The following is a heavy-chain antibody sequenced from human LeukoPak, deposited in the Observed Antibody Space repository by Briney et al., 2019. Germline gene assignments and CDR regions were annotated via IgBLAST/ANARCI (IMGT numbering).Heavy chain of an antibody. CDR3: ARDALATKYYYDSSGYSGGY. J-gene: IGHJ4*02. D-gene: IGHD3-22*01. CDR2: ISAYNGNT. V-gene: IGHV1-18*01. CDR1: GYTFTSYG. Sequence: ASVKVSCKASGYTFTSYGISWVRQAPGQGLEWMGWISAYNGNTNYARKLQGRVTMTTDTSTSTAYMELRSLRSDDTGVYYCARDALATKYYYDSSGYSGGYWGQGTLVTVSS.